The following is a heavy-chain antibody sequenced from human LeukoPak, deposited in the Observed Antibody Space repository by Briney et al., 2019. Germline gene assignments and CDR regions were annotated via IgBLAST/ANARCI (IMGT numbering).Heavy chain of an antibody. CDR1: GGTFSSYA. D-gene: IGHD2-2*01. V-gene: IGHV1-46*03. Sequence: ASVKVSCKASGGTFSSYAISWVRQAPGQGLEWMGIINPSGGSTSYAQKFQGRVTMTRDTSTSTVYMELSSLRSEDTAVYYCAIAYQIDYWGQGSLVIVSS. J-gene: IGHJ4*02. CDR3: AIAYQIDY. CDR2: INPSGGST.